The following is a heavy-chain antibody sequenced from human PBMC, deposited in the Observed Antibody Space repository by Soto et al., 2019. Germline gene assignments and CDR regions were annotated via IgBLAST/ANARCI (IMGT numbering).Heavy chain of an antibody. D-gene: IGHD4-4*01. V-gene: IGHV1-24*01. CDR1: GFTLTELP. CDR2: FDPEVGET. J-gene: IGHJ3*01. CDR3: AAPLHLEAFDL. Sequence: QVQLVQSGAEMKKPGASVKVSCKVSGFTLTELPMHWVRQAPGKGLEWMGAFDPEVGETFFAQIFQGRIILTEDTKINTAYMEVTSLRSEDTAVYYCAAPLHLEAFDLWGQGTLVTVSS.